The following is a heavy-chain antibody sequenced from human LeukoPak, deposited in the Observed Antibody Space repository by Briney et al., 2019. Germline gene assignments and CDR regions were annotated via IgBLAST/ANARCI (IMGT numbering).Heavy chain of an antibody. CDR1: GFTFSNYW. J-gene: IGHJ4*02. D-gene: IGHD2-15*01. Sequence: GGSLRLSCAASGFTFSNYWMHWVRQAPGKGLVWVSVISSDGTTTAYADSVKGRFTISRDNAKNTLYLQMNSLRAEDTALYYCATSARTYIGSSLDYWGQGTLVTVSS. CDR2: ISSDGTTT. V-gene: IGHV3-74*01. CDR3: ATSARTYIGSSLDY.